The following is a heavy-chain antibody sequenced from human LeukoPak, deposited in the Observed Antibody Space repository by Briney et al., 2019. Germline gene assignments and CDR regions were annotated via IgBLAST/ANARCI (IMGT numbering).Heavy chain of an antibody. CDR2: ISGSGGST. V-gene: IGHV3-23*01. CDR1: GFTFSSYA. Sequence: GGSLRLSCAASGFTFSSYAMSCVRQAPGKGLEWVSAISGSGGSTYYADSVKGRFTISRDNSKNTLYLQMNSLRAEDTAVYYCAKAVGYGVVVTGFQHWGQGTLVTVSS. CDR3: AKAVGYGVVVTGFQH. D-gene: IGHD3-22*01. J-gene: IGHJ1*01.